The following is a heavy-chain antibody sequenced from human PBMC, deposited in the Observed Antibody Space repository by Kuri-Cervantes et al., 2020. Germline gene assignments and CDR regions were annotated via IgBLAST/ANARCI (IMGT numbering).Heavy chain of an antibody. D-gene: IGHD4-17*01. Sequence: GGSLRLSCAASGFTFSNAWMSWVRQAPGKGLEWVAVISYDGSNKYYADSVKGRFTISRDNSKNTLYLQMNSLRAGDTAVYYCARDLYGDSTFDYWGQGTLVTVSS. CDR1: GFTFSNAW. V-gene: IGHV3-30-3*01. CDR3: ARDLYGDSTFDY. CDR2: ISYDGSNK. J-gene: IGHJ4*02.